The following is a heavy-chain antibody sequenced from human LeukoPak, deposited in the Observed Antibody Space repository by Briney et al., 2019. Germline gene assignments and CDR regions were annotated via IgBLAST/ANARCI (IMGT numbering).Heavy chain of an antibody. V-gene: IGHV3-53*01. CDR1: GFTVSTNQ. CDR3: AREVVAANYYYYGMDV. D-gene: IGHD2-15*01. J-gene: IGHJ6*02. Sequence: GGSLRLSCAASGFTVSTNQMSWVRQAPGKGLEWVSDIYSGGSTYYADSVKGRFTISRDNSKNTLYLQMNSLRAEDTAVYYCAREVVAANYYYYGMDVWGQGTTVTVSS. CDR2: IYSGGST.